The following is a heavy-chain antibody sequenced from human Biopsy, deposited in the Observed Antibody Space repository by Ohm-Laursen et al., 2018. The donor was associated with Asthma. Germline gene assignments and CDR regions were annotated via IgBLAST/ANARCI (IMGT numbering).Heavy chain of an antibody. J-gene: IGHJ6*02. CDR2: ISVYNGNT. V-gene: IGHV1-18*01. D-gene: IGHD3-10*01. CDR1: GYTFNSAG. Sequence: GASVKVSCNTSGYTFNSAGITWVRQAPGQGLEWMGWISVYNGNTKVAQKLQDRVTMITDTSTSTAYMELRSLRSDDTAAYFCARAVDYSHYYGIDVWGQGTTVTVS. CDR3: ARAVDYSHYYGIDV.